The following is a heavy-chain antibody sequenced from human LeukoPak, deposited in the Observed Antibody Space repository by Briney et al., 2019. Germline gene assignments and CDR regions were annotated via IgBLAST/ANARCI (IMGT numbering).Heavy chain of an antibody. Sequence: GASVKVSCKASGGTLSSYAISWVRQAPGQGLEWMGGIIPIFGTANYAQKFQGRVTITADESTSTAYMELSSLRSEDTAVYYCASSSYEDYGDYYYYGMDVWGQGTTVTVSS. CDR2: IIPIFGTA. J-gene: IGHJ6*02. CDR1: GGTLSSYA. V-gene: IGHV1-69*13. D-gene: IGHD4-17*01. CDR3: ASSSYEDYGDYYYYGMDV.